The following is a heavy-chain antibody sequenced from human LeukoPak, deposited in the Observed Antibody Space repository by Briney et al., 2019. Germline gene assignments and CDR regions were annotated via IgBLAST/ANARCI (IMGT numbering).Heavy chain of an antibody. CDR1: GFNSSKYV. V-gene: IGHV3-21*03. J-gene: IGHJ4*02. CDR3: ARSTAGFDY. D-gene: IGHD1-1*01. CDR2: VCLRGRNT. Sequence: GGSLRLSCAVSGFNSSKYVFNWVRQAPGKGLEWVSSVCLRGRNTYYADSVKGRFTISRDNAKNSLYLQMNSLRAEDTALYYCARSTAGFDYWGQGTLVTVSS.